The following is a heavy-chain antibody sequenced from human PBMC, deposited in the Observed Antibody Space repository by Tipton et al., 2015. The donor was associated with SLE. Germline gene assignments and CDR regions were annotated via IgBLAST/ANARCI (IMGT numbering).Heavy chain of an antibody. J-gene: IGHJ4*02. CDR2: IYYSGTT. CDR3: ARADGEQWVSY. V-gene: IGHV4-38-2*01. CDR1: GYSISAGYY. Sequence: GLVKPSETLSLKCAVSGYSISAGYYWGWVRQPPGKGLEWIGAIYYSGTTFYNPSFKSRVTISVDTSKNEFFLKMSSVTAADTAVYYCARADGEQWVSYWGQGTLVTVSS. D-gene: IGHD6-19*01.